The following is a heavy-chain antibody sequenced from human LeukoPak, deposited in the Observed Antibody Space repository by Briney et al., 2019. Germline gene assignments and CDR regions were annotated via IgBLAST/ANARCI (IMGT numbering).Heavy chain of an antibody. Sequence: SVKVSCKASGGTFSSYAISWVRQAPGQGPEWMGGIIPIFGTANYAQKFQGRVTITADESTSTAYMELSSLRSEDTAVYYCARETMRYCSSTSCYKGEFDYWGQGTLVTASS. CDR1: GGTFSSYA. CDR2: IIPIFGTA. J-gene: IGHJ4*02. CDR3: ARETMRYCSSTSCYKGEFDY. D-gene: IGHD2-2*02. V-gene: IGHV1-69*13.